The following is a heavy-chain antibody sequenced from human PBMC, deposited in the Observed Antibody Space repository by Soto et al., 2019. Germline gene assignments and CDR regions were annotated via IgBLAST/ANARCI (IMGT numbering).Heavy chain of an antibody. CDR3: AREGDARWLDS. CDR2: ILPIFHTT. CDR1: GGFFSSNA. V-gene: IGHV1-69*01. Sequence: QVQLVQSGAEVKKPGSSVKVSCQASGGFFSSNAISWVRQAPGQGLEWMGGILPIFHTTHYAQKFQGRVTITADESTSTAYMELSSLKIEDTAVYYCAREGDARWLDSWGQGTLVTVS. J-gene: IGHJ5*01. D-gene: IGHD1-26*01.